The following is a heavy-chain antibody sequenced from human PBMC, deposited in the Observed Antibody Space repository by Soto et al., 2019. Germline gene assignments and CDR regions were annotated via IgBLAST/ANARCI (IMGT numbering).Heavy chain of an antibody. J-gene: IGHJ6*02. CDR1: GGSISSSSFY. V-gene: IGHV4-39*01. CDR3: ARASGYSSSWYGYYYYGMDV. Sequence: PSETLSLTCTVSGGSISSSSFYWGWLRQPPGKGLEWIGSIYYSGSTYYNPSLKSRFTISVDTSKNQFSLKLSSVTAADTAVYYCARASGYSSSWYGYYYYGMDVWGQGTTVTVSS. D-gene: IGHD6-13*01. CDR2: IYYSGST.